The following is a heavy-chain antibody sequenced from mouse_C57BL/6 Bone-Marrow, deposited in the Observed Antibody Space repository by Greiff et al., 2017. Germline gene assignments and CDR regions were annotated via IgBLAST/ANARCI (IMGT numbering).Heavy chain of an antibody. V-gene: IGHV5-6*01. J-gene: IGHJ3*01. CDR3: AREDYYGSMFAY. CDR2: ISSGGSYT. Sequence: EVKLVESGGDLVKPGGSLKLSCAASGFTFSSYGMSWVRQTPDKRLEWVATISSGGSYTYYPDSVKGRFTISRDNAKNTLYLQMSSLKSADTAMDYCAREDYYGSMFAYWGQGTLVTVSA. CDR1: GFTFSSYG. D-gene: IGHD1-1*01.